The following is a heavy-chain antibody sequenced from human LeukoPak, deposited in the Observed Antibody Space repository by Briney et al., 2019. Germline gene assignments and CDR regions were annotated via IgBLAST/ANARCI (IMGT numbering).Heavy chain of an antibody. J-gene: IGHJ4*02. CDR1: GYTFTGYY. CDR2: ISAYNGDT. D-gene: IGHD4-23*01. Sequence: GASVKVSCKASGYTFTGYYMHWVRQAPGQGLEWMGWISAYNGDTKYALNLQGRVTMTTDTSTSTAYMELRSLRSDDTAVYYCARQLRWDQYYFDYWGQGTLVTVSS. CDR3: ARQLRWDQYYFDY. V-gene: IGHV1-18*04.